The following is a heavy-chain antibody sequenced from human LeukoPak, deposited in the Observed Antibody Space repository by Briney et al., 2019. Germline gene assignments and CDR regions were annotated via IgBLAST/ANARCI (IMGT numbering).Heavy chain of an antibody. CDR1: GYSFNNHW. D-gene: IGHD3-16*01. J-gene: IGHJ4*02. CDR3: ATRGGDLDY. Sequence: GESLKISCKGSGYSFNNHWIGWVRQMPGKGLEWMGIIYPGDSDTKYSPSFQGQVTISADKSISTAYLQWNSLKASDSAMYYCATRGGDLDYWGQGTLVTVSS. V-gene: IGHV5-51*01. CDR2: IYPGDSDT.